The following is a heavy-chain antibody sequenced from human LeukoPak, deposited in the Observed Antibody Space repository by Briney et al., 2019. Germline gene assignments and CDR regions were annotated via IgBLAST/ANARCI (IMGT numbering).Heavy chain of an antibody. CDR2: IYYSGST. D-gene: IGHD3-22*01. Sequence: SETLSLTCTVSGGSISSYYWSWIRQPPGKGLEWIGDIYYSGSTNYNPSLKSRVTISVDTSKNQFSLKLSSVTAADTAVYYCARHLYFEDSSGYYSYSFDYWGQGTLVTVSS. CDR3: ARHLYFEDSSGYYSYSFDY. V-gene: IGHV4-59*08. J-gene: IGHJ4*02. CDR1: GGSISSYY.